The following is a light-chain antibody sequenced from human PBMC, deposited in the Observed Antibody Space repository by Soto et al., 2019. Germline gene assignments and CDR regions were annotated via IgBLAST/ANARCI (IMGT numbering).Light chain of an antibody. CDR1: QSVSSN. CDR3: QQYNSWPLT. CDR2: GAS. Sequence: EIVMTQSPATLSASPGERATLSCRASQSVSSNLAWYQQKPGQAPRLLIYGASTKATGIPARFSGSGSGTEFTLTVSSLQSEDVAVYYCQQYNSWPLTFGGGTKVEIK. V-gene: IGKV3-15*01. J-gene: IGKJ4*01.